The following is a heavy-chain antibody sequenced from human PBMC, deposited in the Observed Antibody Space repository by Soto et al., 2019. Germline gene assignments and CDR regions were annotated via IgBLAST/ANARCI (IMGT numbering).Heavy chain of an antibody. V-gene: IGHV4-59*01. CDR2: IYHSGTT. CDR1: GGSLSPYY. J-gene: IGHJ6*02. Sequence: QVQLQESGPGLVKPSETLSLTCTVSGGSLSPYYWSWIRQPPGKGLEWIGYIYHSGTTNYNPSLERRVSISVDTSKNHFSLKLSSVTAADTAVYYCARGGRYRYAMDVWGQGTTVSVSS. CDR3: ARGGRYRYAMDV. D-gene: IGHD1-1*01.